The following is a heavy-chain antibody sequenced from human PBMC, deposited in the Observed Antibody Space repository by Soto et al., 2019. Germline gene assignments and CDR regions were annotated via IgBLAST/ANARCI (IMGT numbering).Heavy chain of an antibody. D-gene: IGHD3-3*01. V-gene: IGHV4-31*03. CDR1: GGTISSGGYY. CDR3: ARGPDSSHWYFDL. CDR2: IYYSGST. J-gene: IGHJ2*01. Sequence: QVQLQESGPGLVKPSQTLSLTCTVSGGTISSGGYYWSWIRQHPGKGLEWIGYIYYSGSTYYNPSRKSRVTISVETAKNQFSLKLSSVTAADTAVYYCARGPDSSHWYFDLWGRGTLVTVSS.